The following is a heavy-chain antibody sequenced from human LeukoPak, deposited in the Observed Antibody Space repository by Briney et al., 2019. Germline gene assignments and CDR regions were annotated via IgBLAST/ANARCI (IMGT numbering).Heavy chain of an antibody. CDR3: ARVVVPAAVDYFDY. Sequence: SQTLSLTCTVSGGSISSGGYYWSWIRQHPGKGLEWIGYIYYSGNTYYSPSLKSRVTISLDTSKNQFSLRLSSVTAADTAVYYCARVVVPAAVDYFDYWGQGTLVTVSS. J-gene: IGHJ4*02. D-gene: IGHD2-2*01. CDR2: IYYSGNT. CDR1: GGSISSGGYY. V-gene: IGHV4-31*03.